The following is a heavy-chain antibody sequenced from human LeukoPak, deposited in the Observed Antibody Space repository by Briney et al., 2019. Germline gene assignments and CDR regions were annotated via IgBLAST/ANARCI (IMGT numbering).Heavy chain of an antibody. CDR2: IIPIFGTA. D-gene: IGHD2-21*02. CDR3: ARDCGGDCYSRFDY. V-gene: IGHV1-69*05. CDR1: GGTFSSYA. Sequence: SVKVSCKASGGTFSSYAISWVRQAPGQGLEWMGGIIPIFGTANYAQKFQGRVTITTDESTSTAYMELSSLRSEDTAVYYCARDCGGDCYSRFDYWGQGTLVTVSS. J-gene: IGHJ4*02.